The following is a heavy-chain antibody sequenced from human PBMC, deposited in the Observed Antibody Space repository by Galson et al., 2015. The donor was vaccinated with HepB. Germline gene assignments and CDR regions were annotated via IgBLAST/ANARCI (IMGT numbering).Heavy chain of an antibody. V-gene: IGHV3-30*18. CDR3: AKDLLDILVVVAVSSNHYYGMDV. D-gene: IGHD2-15*01. Sequence: SLRLSCAASGFTFSGYGMHWVRQAPGKGLEWVAVISYDGRNEYYADSVKGRFTVSRDNSKNTLYLQMNSLRAEDTAVYYCAKDLLDILVVVAVSSNHYYGMDVWGQGTTVTVSS. J-gene: IGHJ6*02. CDR1: GFTFSGYG. CDR2: ISYDGRNE.